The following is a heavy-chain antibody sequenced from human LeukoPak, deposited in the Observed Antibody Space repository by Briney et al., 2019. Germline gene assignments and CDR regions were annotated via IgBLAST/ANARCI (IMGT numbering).Heavy chain of an antibody. J-gene: IGHJ5*02. D-gene: IGHD3-16*01. CDR3: ARGGVFPRQFDP. Sequence: SETLSLTCTVSGGSLSTFYWSWIRQPQGKGLEWIGYIYYRGSTTYNPSLKSRVTISVDTSKNQFSLNLTSVTAADTAVYYCARGGVFPRQFDPWGQGTLVTVSS. CDR2: IYYRGST. V-gene: IGHV4-59*01. CDR1: GGSLSTFY.